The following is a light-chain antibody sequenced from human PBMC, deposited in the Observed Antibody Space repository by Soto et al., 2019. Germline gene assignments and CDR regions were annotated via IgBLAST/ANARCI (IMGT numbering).Light chain of an antibody. Sequence: QSVLTQPASVSGSPGQSITISCTGTSNDVGGYNYVSWYQQHPGKAPKLMISEVTNRPSGVSHRFSGSKSGNTASLTISGLQAEDEADYYCCSYAGSNTYVFGTGTKLTVL. V-gene: IGLV2-14*01. CDR2: EVT. J-gene: IGLJ1*01. CDR1: SNDVGGYNY. CDR3: CSYAGSNTYV.